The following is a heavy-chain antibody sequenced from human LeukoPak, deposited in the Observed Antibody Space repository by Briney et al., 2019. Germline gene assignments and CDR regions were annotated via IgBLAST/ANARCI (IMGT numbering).Heavy chain of an antibody. V-gene: IGHV3-11*05. J-gene: IGHJ4*02. CDR2: ITSSTSYT. CDR3: ARVTGSYSFDS. Sequence: GGSLRLSCAASGFTFSDYYMSWIRQAPGKGLEWVSYITSSTSYTNYAGSVEGRFTISRDNVKNSLYLQMNSLRAEDTAVFYCARVTGSYSFDSWGQGTLVTVSS. D-gene: IGHD3-10*01. CDR1: GFTFSDYY.